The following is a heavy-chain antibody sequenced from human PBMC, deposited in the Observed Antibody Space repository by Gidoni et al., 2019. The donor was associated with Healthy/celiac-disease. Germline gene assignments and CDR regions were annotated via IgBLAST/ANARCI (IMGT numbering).Heavy chain of an antibody. CDR3: ARGYYYDSSGYYYETFDY. V-gene: IGHV3-48*03. CDR1: GFTFSSEE. J-gene: IGHJ4*02. Sequence: EVQLVESGGGLVQPGGSLRLSWAASGFTFSSEERNWVRQAPGKGLEGVSYISNSGSTIYYADSVKGRFNISRDNAKNSLYLQMNSLGAEDTAVYYCARGYYYDSSGYYYETFDYWGQGTLVTVSS. CDR2: ISNSGSTI. D-gene: IGHD3-22*01.